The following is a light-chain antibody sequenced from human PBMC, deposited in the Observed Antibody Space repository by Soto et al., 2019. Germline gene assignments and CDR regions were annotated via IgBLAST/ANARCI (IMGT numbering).Light chain of an antibody. CDR1: QSVSSN. CDR2: GAF. Sequence: EIVMTQSPVTLSVSPGERVTLSCRASQSVSSNLAWYQQKPGQAPSLLIYGAFTRATGIPARFSGTGSGTEFTLTISSLQSEDFELYYCQRYNDWPLTFGQGTKVDIK. CDR3: QRYNDWPLT. V-gene: IGKV3-15*01. J-gene: IGKJ1*01.